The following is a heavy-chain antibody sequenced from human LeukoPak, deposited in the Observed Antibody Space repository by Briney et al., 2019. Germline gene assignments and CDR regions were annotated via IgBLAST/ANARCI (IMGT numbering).Heavy chain of an antibody. CDR1: GYTFTAYY. Sequence: ASVKVSCKASGYTFTAYYMHWVRQAPGQGLEWMGWINPNSGATNSAQKFQGRVTMTRDTSISTAYMELSRLTSDDTAMYYCTRELTTMAGNYFDLWGQGTLVTVSS. V-gene: IGHV1-2*02. D-gene: IGHD6-19*01. J-gene: IGHJ4*02. CDR3: TRELTTMAGNYFDL. CDR2: INPNSGAT.